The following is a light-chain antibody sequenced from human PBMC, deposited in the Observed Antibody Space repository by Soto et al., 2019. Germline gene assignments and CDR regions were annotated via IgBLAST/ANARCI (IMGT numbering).Light chain of an antibody. J-gene: IGLJ3*02. CDR1: SSDVGGYNY. Sequence: QSALTQPASVSGSPGQSITISCTGTSSDVGGYNYVSWYQQHLGKAPKLMIYEVSNRPSGVSNRFSGSKSGNTASLTISGLQAEDEADYYCSSYTSSSNWVFGGGTKVTVL. CDR3: SSYTSSSNWV. CDR2: EVS. V-gene: IGLV2-14*01.